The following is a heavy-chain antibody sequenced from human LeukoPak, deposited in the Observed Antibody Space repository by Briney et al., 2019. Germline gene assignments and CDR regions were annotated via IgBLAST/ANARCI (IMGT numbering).Heavy chain of an antibody. CDR2: INHSGST. V-gene: IGHV4-34*01. D-gene: IGHD2-15*01. CDR1: GGSFSGYY. Sequence: SETLPLTCAVYGGSFSGYYWSWIRQPPGKGLEWIGEINHSGSTNYNPSLKSRVTISVDTSKNQFSLKLSSVTAADTAVYYCAREQDIVVVVAATSRYFDYWGQGTLVTVSS. CDR3: AREQDIVVVVAATSRYFDY. J-gene: IGHJ4*02.